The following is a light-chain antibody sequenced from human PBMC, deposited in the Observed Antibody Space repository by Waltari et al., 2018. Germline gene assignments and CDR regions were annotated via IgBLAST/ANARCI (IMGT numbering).Light chain of an antibody. J-gene: IGLJ2*01. V-gene: IGLV1-44*01. Sequence: QSVLTQAPSVSGTPGQRVTISCSGTNYNIGSGPVNWYQQVPGMSPKLLIYSNDQRPSGVPDRFSGCKSGTSASLAISGLQSEDEADYYCATWDGRVNGVLFGGGTKVTVL. CDR1: NYNIGSGP. CDR2: SND. CDR3: ATWDGRVNGVL.